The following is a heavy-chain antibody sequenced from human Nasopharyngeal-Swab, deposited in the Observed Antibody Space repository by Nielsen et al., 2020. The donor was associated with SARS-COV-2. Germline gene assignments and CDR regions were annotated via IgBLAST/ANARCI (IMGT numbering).Heavy chain of an antibody. V-gene: IGHV3-9*01. CDR1: GFTFDEYT. Sequence: GGPLRLSCTASGFTFDEYTMHWVRQAPGKGLEWVSGIRWNSDYIGYTDSVKGRFVISRDNAKNSLYLQMNSLRPEDTALYFCTRAKDTSGYDAFDIWGQGTVVTVSS. D-gene: IGHD3-22*01. J-gene: IGHJ3*02. CDR2: IRWNSDYI. CDR3: TRAKDTSGYDAFDI.